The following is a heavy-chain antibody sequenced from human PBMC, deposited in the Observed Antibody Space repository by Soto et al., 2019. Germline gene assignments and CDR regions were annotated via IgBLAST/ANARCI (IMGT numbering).Heavy chain of an antibody. V-gene: IGHV1-24*01. CDR1: GYTLTELS. CDR2: FDPEDGET. CDR3: ATSVDTRSGGSYPLDS. J-gene: IGHJ4*02. Sequence: QVQLVQSGAEVKKPGASVKVSCKVSGYTLTELSMHWVRQAPGKGLEWMGGFDPEDGETIYAQKFQGRVTMTEDTSTDTAYMELSSLRSEDTAVYYCATSVDTRSGGSYPLDSWGQGTLVTVSS. D-gene: IGHD2-15*01.